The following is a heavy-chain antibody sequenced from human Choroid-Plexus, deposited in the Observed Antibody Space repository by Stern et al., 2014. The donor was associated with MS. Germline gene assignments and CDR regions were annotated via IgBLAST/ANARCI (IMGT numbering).Heavy chain of an antibody. CDR3: ARDQRGITIFGVVTDYYYLGMDV. D-gene: IGHD3-3*01. V-gene: IGHV1-2*02. CDR2: INPNTGGT. CDR1: GYIFTGYY. J-gene: IGHJ6*02. Sequence: VQLVESGAEGKKPGASVKVSCKTSGYIFTGYYIHWVRQAPGQGLAWMAWINPNTGGTKYAQKFQGRVTMSRDTSISTAYVELSSLTSDDTAVYYCARDQRGITIFGVVTDYYYLGMDVWGQGTTVTVSS.